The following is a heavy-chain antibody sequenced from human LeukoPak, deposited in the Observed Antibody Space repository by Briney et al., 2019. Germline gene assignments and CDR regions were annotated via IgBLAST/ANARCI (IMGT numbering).Heavy chain of an antibody. J-gene: IGHJ4*02. D-gene: IGHD6-13*01. CDR3: VRGVGVSRFNYLDS. V-gene: IGHV3-74*01. Sequence: TGGSLRLSCGASGFTFSSYWMHWVRQAPGKGLVWVSRINSDGSSTSYADSVKGRFTISRDNSKNTLYLQMNSLRDDDTAVYYCVRGVGVSRFNYLDSWGQGTLVIVSS. CDR1: GFTFSSYW. CDR2: INSDGSST.